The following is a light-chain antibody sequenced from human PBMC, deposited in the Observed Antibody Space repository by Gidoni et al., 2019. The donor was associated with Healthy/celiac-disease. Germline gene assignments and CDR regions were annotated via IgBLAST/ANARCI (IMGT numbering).Light chain of an antibody. CDR1: QDISNY. V-gene: IGKV1-33*01. CDR3: QQYDNLPYT. Sequence: DIQRTQSPSSLSASVGARVTITCQASQDISNYLNWYQQKPGKAPKLMIYDASNLETGVPSRFSGSGSGTDFTFTISSLQPEDIATYYCQQYDNLPYTFXXXTKLEIK. J-gene: IGKJ2*01. CDR2: DAS.